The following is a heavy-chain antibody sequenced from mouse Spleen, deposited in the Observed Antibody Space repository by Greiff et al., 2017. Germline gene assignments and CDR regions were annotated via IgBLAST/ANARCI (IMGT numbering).Heavy chain of an antibody. CDR3: ARPSYYYGSRYVYFDV. Sequence: EVMLVESGGGLVQPGGSLKLSCAASGFTFSDYYMYWVRQTPEKRLEWVAYISNGGGSTYYPDTVKGRFTISRDNAKNTLYLQMSRLKSEDTAMYYCARPSYYYGSRYVYFDVWGTGTTVTVSS. CDR1: GFTFSDYY. J-gene: IGHJ1*03. D-gene: IGHD1-1*01. CDR2: ISNGGGST. V-gene: IGHV5-12*01.